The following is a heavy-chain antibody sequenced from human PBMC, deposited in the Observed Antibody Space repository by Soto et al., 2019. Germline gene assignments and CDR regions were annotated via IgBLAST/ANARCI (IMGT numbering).Heavy chain of an antibody. CDR1: GGSFSGYY. V-gene: IGHV4-34*01. D-gene: IGHD3-22*01. CDR3: ARKAGSSGYYPTYYYYYGMDV. CDR2: INHSGST. J-gene: IGHJ6*02. Sequence: SETLSLTCAVYGGSFSGYYWSWIRQPPGKGLEWIGEINHSGSTNYNPSLKSRVTISVDTSKNQFSLKLSSVTAADTAVYYCARKAGSSGYYPTYYYYYGMDVWGQGTTVTVSS.